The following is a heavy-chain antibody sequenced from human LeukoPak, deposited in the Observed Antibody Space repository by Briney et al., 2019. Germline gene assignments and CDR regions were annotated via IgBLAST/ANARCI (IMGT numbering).Heavy chain of an antibody. CDR3: ATEGYCTNGVCYNNWFDP. CDR1: GYTLTELS. J-gene: IGHJ5*02. CDR2: FDPEDGET. V-gene: IGHV1-24*01. Sequence: GASVKVSCKVSGYTLTELSMHWVQQAPGKGLEWMGGFDPEDGETIYAQKFQGRVTMTEDTSTDTAYMELSSLRSEDTAVYYCATEGYCTNGVCYNNWFDPWGQGTLVTVSS. D-gene: IGHD2-8*01.